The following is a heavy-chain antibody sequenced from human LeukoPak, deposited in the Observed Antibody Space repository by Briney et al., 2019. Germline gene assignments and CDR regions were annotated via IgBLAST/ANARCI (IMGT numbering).Heavy chain of an antibody. Sequence: GASVKVSCKASGGTFSSYAISWVRQAPGQGLEWMGGIIPIFGTANYAQKFQGRVTITADESTSTAYMELSSLRSEDTAVYYCARDTPRGYRSSTSCPNHLGFDPWGQGTLVTVSS. D-gene: IGHD2-2*01. CDR3: ARDTPRGYRSSTSCPNHLGFDP. V-gene: IGHV1-69*13. J-gene: IGHJ5*02. CDR1: GGTFSSYA. CDR2: IIPIFGTA.